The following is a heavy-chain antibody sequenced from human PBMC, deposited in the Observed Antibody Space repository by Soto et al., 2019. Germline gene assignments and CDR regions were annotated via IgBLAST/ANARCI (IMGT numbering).Heavy chain of an antibody. J-gene: IGHJ5*02. CDR1: GGSISSSSYY. CDR2: IYYSGST. CDR3: ARMDGGDWFDP. Sequence: SETLSLTCTVSGGSISSSSYYWGWIRQPPGKGLEWIGSIYYSGSTYYNPSLKSRVTISVDTSKNQFSLKLSSVTAADTALYYCARMDGGDWFDPWGQGTLVTVS. D-gene: IGHD3-16*01. V-gene: IGHV4-39*01.